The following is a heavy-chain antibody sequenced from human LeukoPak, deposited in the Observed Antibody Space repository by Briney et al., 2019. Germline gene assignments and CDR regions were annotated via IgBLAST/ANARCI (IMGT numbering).Heavy chain of an antibody. CDR3: VRDYSNFVQGD. J-gene: IGHJ4*02. Sequence: PSETLSLTCTVSGGSISSGGYYWSWIRQHPGKGLEWIGYIYYSGSTYYNPSLNSRVTIFLDTSKNRFSLNLISVTATDTAVYYCVRDYSNFVQGDWGQGTLVTVSS. V-gene: IGHV4-31*03. CDR1: GGSISSGGYY. D-gene: IGHD4-11*01. CDR2: IYYSGST.